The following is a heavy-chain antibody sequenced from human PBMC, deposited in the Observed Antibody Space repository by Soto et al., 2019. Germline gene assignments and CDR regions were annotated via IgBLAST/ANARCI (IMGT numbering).Heavy chain of an antibody. Sequence: PSETLSLTCAVYGGSFSGYYWSWIRQPPGKGLEWIGEINHSGSTNYNPSLKSRVTISVDTSKNQFSLKLSSVTAADTAVYYCARGGIAARTVWFDPWGQGTLVPVSS. CDR2: INHSGST. D-gene: IGHD6-6*01. CDR3: ARGGIAARTVWFDP. J-gene: IGHJ5*02. V-gene: IGHV4-34*01. CDR1: GGSFSGYY.